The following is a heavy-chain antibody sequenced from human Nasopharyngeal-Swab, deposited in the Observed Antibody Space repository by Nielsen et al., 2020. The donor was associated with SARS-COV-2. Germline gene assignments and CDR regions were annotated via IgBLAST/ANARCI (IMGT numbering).Heavy chain of an antibody. J-gene: IGHJ6*02. CDR3: ARSRGNFYDYGMDV. Sequence: VRQAPGKGLESIGHMYSSGRTNYIPSLKSRVTMSLDTSRNQFSLRLNSVTAADTAVYFCARSRGNFYDYGMDVWGQGTTVTVSS. D-gene: IGHD3-10*01. CDR2: MYSSGRT. V-gene: IGHV4-4*01.